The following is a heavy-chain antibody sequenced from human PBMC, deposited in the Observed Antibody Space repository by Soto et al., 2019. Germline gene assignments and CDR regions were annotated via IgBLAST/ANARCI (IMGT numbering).Heavy chain of an antibody. D-gene: IGHD4-17*01. CDR2: ISPSNGNT. Sequence: ASVKVSCKASGYTFTSYGISWVRQAPGQGLEWMGWISPSNGNTNYAQNLQGRVTMTTDTSTTTAYMELRSLRSDDTAVYYCARPITTVTQRDAFDIWGQGTMVTVSS. J-gene: IGHJ3*02. CDR3: ARPITTVTQRDAFDI. CDR1: GYTFTSYG. V-gene: IGHV1-18*01.